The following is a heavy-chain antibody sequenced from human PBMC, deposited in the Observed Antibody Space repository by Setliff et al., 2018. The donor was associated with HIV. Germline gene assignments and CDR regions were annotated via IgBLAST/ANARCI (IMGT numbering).Heavy chain of an antibody. CDR2: LYYRGTT. CDR1: GGSFSGYY. V-gene: IGHV4-34*01. D-gene: IGHD3-10*01. CDR3: ARILLDYYGSGSYRAFDI. Sequence: PSETLSLTCAVYGGSFSGYYWSWIRQPPGKGPEWIGSLYYRGTTYYNPSLKSRVTISTGTSKNQFSLKLSSVTAADTAVYYCARILLDYYGSGSYRAFDIWGQGTMVTVSS. J-gene: IGHJ3*02.